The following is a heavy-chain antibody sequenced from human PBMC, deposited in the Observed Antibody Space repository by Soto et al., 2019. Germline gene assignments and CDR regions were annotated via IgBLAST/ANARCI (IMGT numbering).Heavy chain of an antibody. J-gene: IGHJ3*02. CDR1: GFTFSRYA. Sequence: EVQLLESGGGLVQPGGSLRLSCAASGFTFSRYAMSWVRQAPGKGLEWVSAISGSGGSTYYADSVKGRFTISRDNSKNPLYLQMNSLRAEDTAVYYCAKVVGYCSGGSCYLGNDAFDIWGQGTMVTVSS. D-gene: IGHD2-15*01. CDR3: AKVVGYCSGGSCYLGNDAFDI. V-gene: IGHV3-23*01. CDR2: ISGSGGST.